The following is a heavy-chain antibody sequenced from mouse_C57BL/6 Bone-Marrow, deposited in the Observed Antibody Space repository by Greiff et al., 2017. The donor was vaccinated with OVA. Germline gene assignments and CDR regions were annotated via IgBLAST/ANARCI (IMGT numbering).Heavy chain of an antibody. D-gene: IGHD6-1*01. Sequence: QVQLQQPGAELVKPGASVKLSCKASGYTFTSYWMQWVKQRPGQGLEGIGEIDPSGSFTTYNQKFKGKATLTVHTYSSTAYMQLNSLTSEDSAVYYCASDNGDWVSYWGQGTLVTVYA. CDR1: GYTFTSYW. V-gene: IGHV1-50*01. CDR2: IDPSGSFT. J-gene: IGHJ3*01. CDR3: ASDNGDWVSY.